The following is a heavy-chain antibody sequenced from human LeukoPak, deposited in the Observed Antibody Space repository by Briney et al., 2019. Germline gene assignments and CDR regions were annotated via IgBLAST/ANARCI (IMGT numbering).Heavy chain of an antibody. V-gene: IGHV4-59*01. CDR2: VHHSGNT. Sequence: SETLSLTCTVSGVSFRSSFWSWVRQPPGKGLEYIGYVHHSGNTKYNPSLRSRVTMSVDTARSQFSLNLSSVTPADSAVYYCARHNGDSYLDLWAQGSLVTVSS. J-gene: IGHJ4*02. D-gene: IGHD2-21*01. CDR3: ARHNGDSYLDL. CDR1: GVSFRSSF.